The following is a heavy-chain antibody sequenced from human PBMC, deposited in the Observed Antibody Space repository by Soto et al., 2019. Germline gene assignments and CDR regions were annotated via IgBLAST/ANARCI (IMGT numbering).Heavy chain of an antibody. CDR3: ARGVYYYCMDV. V-gene: IGHV4-34*01. CDR2: INHSGST. CDR1: GGSCSGYY. Sequence: PSETLSLTCAVYGGSCSGYYWSWIRQPPGKGLEWIGEINHSGSTNYNPSLKSRVTISVDTSKNQFSLKLSSVTAADTAVYYCARGVYYYCMDVWGKGTTVTVSS. J-gene: IGHJ6*03.